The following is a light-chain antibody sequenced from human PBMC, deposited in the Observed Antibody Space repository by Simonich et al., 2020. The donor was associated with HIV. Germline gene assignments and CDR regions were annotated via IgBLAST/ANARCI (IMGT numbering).Light chain of an antibody. Sequence: DIVMTQSPDSLAVSLGERATINCKSSQSVLYSSNNKNYLAWYQQKPGQPPKLLFYWASTRESGVPDRFSGSGSGTEFTLTISSMQAEDFAVYYCQQYNNRPTFGGGTKVEIK. CDR2: WAS. CDR3: QQYNNRPT. J-gene: IGKJ4*01. CDR1: QSVLYSSNNKNY. V-gene: IGKV4-1*01.